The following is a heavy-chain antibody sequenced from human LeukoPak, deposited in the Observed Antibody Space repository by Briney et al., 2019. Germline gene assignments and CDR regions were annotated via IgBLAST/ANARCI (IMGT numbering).Heavy chain of an antibody. Sequence: PSETLSLTCTVSGGSISSSSYYWGWIRQPPGKGLEWIGSIYYSGSTYYNPSLKSRVTISVDTSKNQFSLKLSSVTAADTAVYYCARHLDIVVVPAAISSYYFDYWGQGTLVTVSS. CDR3: ARHLDIVVVPAAISSYYFDY. CDR2: IYYSGST. CDR1: GGSISSSSYY. V-gene: IGHV4-39*01. J-gene: IGHJ4*02. D-gene: IGHD2-2*03.